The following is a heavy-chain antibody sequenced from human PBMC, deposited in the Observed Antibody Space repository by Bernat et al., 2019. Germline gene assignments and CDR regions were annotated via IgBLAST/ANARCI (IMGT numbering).Heavy chain of an antibody. Sequence: VQLVESGGGLVQPGGSLRLSCAASGFTFSGYWMHWVRQVPGKGLVWVSRIITDGTSTSYADSVNGRFTMSRDNAKSTLYLQMNSLRAEDTAVYYCVRDSFWGAIYYGMDVWGQGTTVTASS. D-gene: IGHD3-16*01. CDR2: IITDGTST. CDR1: GFTFSGYW. J-gene: IGHJ6*02. CDR3: VRDSFWGAIYYGMDV. V-gene: IGHV3-74*01.